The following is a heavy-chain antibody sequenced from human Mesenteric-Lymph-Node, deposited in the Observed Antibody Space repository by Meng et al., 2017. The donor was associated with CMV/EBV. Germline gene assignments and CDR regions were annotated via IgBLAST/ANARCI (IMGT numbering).Heavy chain of an antibody. Sequence: GESLKISCAASGLIVSSAYMIWVRQGPGKGLEWVSIIFSDGRTYYADSVRGRFTISRDSSTNTLYLQMNSLRGEDTAVYYCVREGATAYSSGWHENWGQGTLVTVSS. J-gene: IGHJ4*02. CDR3: VREGATAYSSGWHEN. CDR1: GLIVSSAY. D-gene: IGHD6-19*01. CDR2: IFSDGRT. V-gene: IGHV3-66*01.